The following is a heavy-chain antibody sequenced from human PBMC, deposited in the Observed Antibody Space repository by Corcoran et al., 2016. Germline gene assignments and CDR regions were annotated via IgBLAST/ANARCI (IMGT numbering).Heavy chain of an antibody. CDR2: IDWDDDK. CDR3: ERGVRGVYANYYYGMDV. Sequence: QVTLRESGPALVKPTQTLTLTCTFSGFSLSTSGMCVSWIRQPPGKALEWLALIDWDDDKYYSTSLKTRLTISKDTSTNQVVLTMTNMDPVDTATYDCERGVRGVYANYYYGMDVWGQGTTVTVSS. V-gene: IGHV2-70*01. J-gene: IGHJ6*02. CDR1: GFSLSTSGMC. D-gene: IGHD3-10*01.